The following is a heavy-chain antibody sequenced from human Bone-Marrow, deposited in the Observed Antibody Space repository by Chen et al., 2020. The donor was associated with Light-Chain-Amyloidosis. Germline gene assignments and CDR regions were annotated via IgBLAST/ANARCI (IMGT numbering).Heavy chain of an antibody. CDR3: ARQYYDFWSGSYYFDY. D-gene: IGHD3-3*01. V-gene: IGHV4-39*01. CDR2: IYYSGST. Sequence: QLQLQESGPGLVKPSETLSLTCTVSGGSISSSSYYWGWIRQPPGKGLEWIGSIYYSGSTYYNPSLKSRVTISVDTSKTQFSLKLSSVTAADTAVYYCARQYYDFWSGSYYFDYWGQGTLVTVSS. CDR1: GGSISSSSYY. J-gene: IGHJ4*02.